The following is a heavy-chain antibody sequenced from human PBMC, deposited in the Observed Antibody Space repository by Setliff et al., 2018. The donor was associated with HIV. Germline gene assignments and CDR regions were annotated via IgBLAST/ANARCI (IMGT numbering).Heavy chain of an antibody. J-gene: IGHJ4*02. Sequence: PSETLSLTCTVSGDSISSYYWSWIRQPAGKGLEWIGRIYSSGSTNYNPSLKSRVTMSVDTSKNQFSLKLSSVTAADTAVYYCARLRHTYYYDSSYFDYWGQGTLVTVSS. CDR2: IYSSGST. V-gene: IGHV4-4*07. CDR3: ARLRHTYYYDSSYFDY. CDR1: GDSISSYY. D-gene: IGHD3-22*01.